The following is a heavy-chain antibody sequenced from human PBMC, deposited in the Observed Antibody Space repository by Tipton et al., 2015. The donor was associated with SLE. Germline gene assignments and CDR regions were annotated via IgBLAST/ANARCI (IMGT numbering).Heavy chain of an antibody. J-gene: IGHJ4*02. D-gene: IGHD1-14*01. CDR3: ARDRTGGGVYYFDS. CDR1: VGSISSSSYY. CDR2: IYYSGST. Sequence: LRLSCTVSVGSISSSSYYWGWIRQPPGKGLEWIGSIYYSGSTYYNPSLKSRVTISVDTSKNQFSLKLSSVTAADTAVYYCARDRTGGGVYYFDSWGQGTLVTVPS. V-gene: IGHV4-39*07.